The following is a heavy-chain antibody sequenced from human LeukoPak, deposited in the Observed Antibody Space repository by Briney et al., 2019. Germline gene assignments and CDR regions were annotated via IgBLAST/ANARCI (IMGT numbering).Heavy chain of an antibody. D-gene: IGHD6-19*01. V-gene: IGHV3-30-3*01. Sequence: PGRSLRLSCAASGFTFSSYAMHWVRQAPGKGLEWVAVISYDGSNKYYADSVKGRFTISRDNSKNTLYLQMNSLRAEDTAVYYCARATGSGWKNDAFDIWGQGTMVTVSS. J-gene: IGHJ3*02. CDR1: GFTFSSYA. CDR3: ARATGSGWKNDAFDI. CDR2: ISYDGSNK.